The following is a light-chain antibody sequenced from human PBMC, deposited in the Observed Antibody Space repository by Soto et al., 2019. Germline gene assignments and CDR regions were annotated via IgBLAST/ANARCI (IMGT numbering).Light chain of an antibody. Sequence: EIVMAQSPATLSVSPGERATLSCRASQSISTTLAWYQQKPGQAPRLLIYGASTRAAGIPARFSGSESGTQFTLTISSLQSEDFAVYYCEQYNKWPGTFGQGTKVEIK. J-gene: IGKJ2*01. V-gene: IGKV3-15*01. CDR1: QSISTT. CDR3: EQYNKWPGT. CDR2: GAS.